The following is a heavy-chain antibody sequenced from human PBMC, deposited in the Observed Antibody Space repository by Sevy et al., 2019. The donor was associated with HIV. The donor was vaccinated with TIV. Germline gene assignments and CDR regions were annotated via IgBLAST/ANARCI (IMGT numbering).Heavy chain of an antibody. CDR2: ISSSSTTI. CDR3: AREGGYSDKGMDV. D-gene: IGHD3-22*01. V-gene: IGHV3-48*01. Sequence: EGSLRLSCAASGFTFSNYNINWVRQAAGKGLEWVSYISSSSTTIHHADSVKGRITISRDNAKNSLYLQINSLRAEDTAVYYCAREGGYSDKGMDVWGQGATVTVSS. J-gene: IGHJ6*02. CDR1: GFTFSNYN.